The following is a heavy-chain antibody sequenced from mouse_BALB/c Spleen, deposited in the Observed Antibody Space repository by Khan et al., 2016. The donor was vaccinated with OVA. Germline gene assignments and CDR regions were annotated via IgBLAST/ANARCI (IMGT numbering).Heavy chain of an antibody. Sequence: EVQLVESGGDLVKPGGSLKLSCAASGFTFSNYGMSWVRQIPDKRLEWVATINSDGSYTYYPDSVKGRFTISRNNAKNTLYLEMSSLKSDDTAMYYCAGHLTGSFAYWGQGTLVTVFA. CDR1: GFTFSNYG. J-gene: IGHJ3*01. CDR3: AGHLTGSFAY. D-gene: IGHD4-1*01. V-gene: IGHV5-6*01. CDR2: INSDGSYT.